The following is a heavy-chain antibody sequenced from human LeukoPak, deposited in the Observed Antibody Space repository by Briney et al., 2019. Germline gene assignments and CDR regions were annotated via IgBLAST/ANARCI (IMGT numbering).Heavy chain of an antibody. Sequence: PSETLSLTCTVSGGSISSYYWSWIRQPAGKGLEWIGRIYTSGSTNYNPSLKSRVTMSVDTSKNQFSLKLSSVTAADTAVYYCARHYFVVPAAIGYFDYWGQGTLVTVSS. CDR2: IYTSGST. D-gene: IGHD2-2*02. CDR3: ARHYFVVPAAIGYFDY. CDR1: GGSISSYY. V-gene: IGHV4-4*07. J-gene: IGHJ4*02.